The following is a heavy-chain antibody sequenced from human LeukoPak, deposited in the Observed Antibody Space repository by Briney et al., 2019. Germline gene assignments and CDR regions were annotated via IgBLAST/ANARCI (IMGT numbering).Heavy chain of an antibody. CDR2: IYTSGST. CDR1: GGSISSYY. Sequence: SETLSLTCTVSGGSISSYYWSWLRQPAGKGLEWIGRIYTSGSTNYNPSLKSRVTMSVDTSKNQFSLKLSSVTAADTAVYYCARDYPIFGVVNYYYYMDVWGKGTTVTVSS. J-gene: IGHJ6*03. D-gene: IGHD3-3*01. CDR3: ARDYPIFGVVNYYYYMDV. V-gene: IGHV4-4*07.